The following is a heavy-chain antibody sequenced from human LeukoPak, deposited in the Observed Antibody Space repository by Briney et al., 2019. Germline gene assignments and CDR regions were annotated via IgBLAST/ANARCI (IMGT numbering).Heavy chain of an antibody. J-gene: IGHJ6*03. Sequence: PSETLSLTCSVSGGAIISYYWSWIRQPAGKGPEWIGRTYPTGNTDYNPSLKTRVTMSTDLSKKQFSLRLRSVTAADTAVYYCARLKFYDSTGYPPGYYMDVWGKGTAVTVSS. D-gene: IGHD3-22*01. CDR3: ARLKFYDSTGYPPGYYMDV. CDR2: TYPTGNT. CDR1: GGAIISYY. V-gene: IGHV4-4*07.